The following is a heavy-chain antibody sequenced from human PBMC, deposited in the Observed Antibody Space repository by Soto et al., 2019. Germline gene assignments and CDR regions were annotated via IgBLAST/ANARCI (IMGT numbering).Heavy chain of an antibody. Sequence: EVQLVESGGGLVQPGGSLRLSCAASGFTFSSYAMHWVRQAPGKGLEYVSAISSNGGSTYYANSVKGRFTISRDNSKNTLYLEMGSLSAEDMAVSYCARDEAGSSMDWYFDLWGRGTLFTVSS. CDR3: ARDEAGSSMDWYFDL. V-gene: IGHV3-64*01. CDR2: ISSNGGST. J-gene: IGHJ2*01. CDR1: GFTFSSYA. D-gene: IGHD3-3*02.